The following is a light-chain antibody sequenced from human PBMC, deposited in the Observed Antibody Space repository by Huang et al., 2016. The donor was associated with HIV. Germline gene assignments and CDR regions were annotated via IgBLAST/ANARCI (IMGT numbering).Light chain of an antibody. CDR1: QSLLSSSTNKNY. J-gene: IGKJ1*01. Sequence: DILLTQSPDSLAVSLGETATLTCRSSQSLLSSSTNKNYLAWFQQRPGQPHKLLVFWACAREAGIPDRFTGGGSVTQFALTISNVKTEDVAIYYCQQYYKSPQTFGPGTRVEI. CDR2: WAC. CDR3: QQYYKSPQT. V-gene: IGKV4-1*01.